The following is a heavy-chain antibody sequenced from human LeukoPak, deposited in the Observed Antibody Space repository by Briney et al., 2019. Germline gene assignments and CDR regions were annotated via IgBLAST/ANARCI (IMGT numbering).Heavy chain of an antibody. CDR2: MNPNSGNT. Sequence: ASVKVSCKVSGYTLTELSMHWVRQATGQGLEWMGWMNPNSGNTGYAQKFQGRVTMTRNTSISTAYMELSSLRSEDTAVYYCARSWADYGASLIDYWGQGTLVTVSS. J-gene: IGHJ4*02. CDR1: GYTLTELS. V-gene: IGHV1-8*01. D-gene: IGHD4-17*01. CDR3: ARSWADYGASLIDY.